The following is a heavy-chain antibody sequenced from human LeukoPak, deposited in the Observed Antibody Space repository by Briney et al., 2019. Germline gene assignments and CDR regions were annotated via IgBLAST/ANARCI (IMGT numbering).Heavy chain of an antibody. CDR1: GFTFSTYS. J-gene: IGHJ5*02. V-gene: IGHV3-48*01. Sequence: GGSLRLSCAASGFTFSTYSMNWVRQAPGKGLDWVSDISSTSSIIYYADSVKGRFVISRDNAKNSLYLQMNSLRAEDTAVYYCARGGGGSFDRWGQGTLVSVSS. D-gene: IGHD3-10*01. CDR3: ARGGGGSFDR. CDR2: ISSTSSII.